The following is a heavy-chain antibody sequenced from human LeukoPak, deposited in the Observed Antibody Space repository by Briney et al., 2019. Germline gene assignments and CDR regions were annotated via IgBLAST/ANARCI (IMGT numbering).Heavy chain of an antibody. Sequence: SVKVSCKASGGTFSSYAISWVRQAPGQGLEWMGRIIPILGIANYAQKFQGRVTITADKSTSTAYMELSSLRSEDTAVYYCARESPDYDISTGYYSDYWGQGTLVTVSS. CDR3: ARESPDYDISTGYYSDY. CDR2: IIPILGIA. CDR1: GGTFSSYA. D-gene: IGHD3-9*01. J-gene: IGHJ4*02. V-gene: IGHV1-69*04.